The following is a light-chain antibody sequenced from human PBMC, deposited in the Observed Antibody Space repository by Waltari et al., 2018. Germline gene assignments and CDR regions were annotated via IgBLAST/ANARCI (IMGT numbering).Light chain of an antibody. CDR3: AAWENSTFVL. CDR2: QDN. V-gene: IGLV3-1*01. CDR1: KLAGNY. Sequence: SFDLTQTPSVSLSPGQTASITCSGDKLAGNYVSCYPHRPGQSPVLVIYQDNMRPPGIPARFSGFHSGNTVTLTISGNQAMDEGDYYCAAWENSTFVLFGGGTKVTVL. J-gene: IGLJ2*01.